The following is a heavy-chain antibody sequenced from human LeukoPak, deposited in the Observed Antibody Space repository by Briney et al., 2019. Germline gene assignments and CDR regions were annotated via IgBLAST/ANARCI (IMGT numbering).Heavy chain of an antibody. J-gene: IGHJ6*04. D-gene: IGHD6-19*01. CDR3: ARDRIAVARDYYGMDV. CDR2: ISSSSSYI. CDR1: GFTFSSYS. V-gene: IGHV3-21*01. Sequence: GGSLRLSCAASGFTFSSYSMNWVRQAPGKGLEWVSSISSSSSYIYFADSVKGRFTISRDNAKNSLYLQMNSLRAEDTAVYYCARDRIAVARDYYGMDVWGKGTTVTVSS.